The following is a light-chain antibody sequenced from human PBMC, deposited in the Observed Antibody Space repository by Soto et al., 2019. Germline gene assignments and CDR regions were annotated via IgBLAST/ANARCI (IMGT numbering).Light chain of an antibody. CDR1: QSVLYSSNNKNY. Sequence: DIVMTQSPDSLAVSLGERATINCKSSQSVLYSSNNKNYLAWYQQKPGQPPKLLIYWASTRESGVPDRCSGSGSGTDFTLTISSRQAEDVAVYYCQQHYSTLTWTFGQGTKVEIK. CDR3: QQHYSTLTWT. CDR2: WAS. V-gene: IGKV4-1*01. J-gene: IGKJ1*01.